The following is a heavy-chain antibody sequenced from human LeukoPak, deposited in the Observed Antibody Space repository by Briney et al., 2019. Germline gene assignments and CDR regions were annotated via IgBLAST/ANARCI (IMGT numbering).Heavy chain of an antibody. D-gene: IGHD2-2*01. V-gene: IGHV1-69*05. J-gene: IGHJ4*02. Sequence: SVKVSCKASGGTFSSYEISWVRQAPGQGLEWMGGIIPMSGTAKYAQKFQGRVTITTDKSTSTAYMELSSLRSEDTAVYYCASGTTDIVVVPATLRNYYFDYWGQGTLVTVSS. CDR1: GGTFSSYE. CDR2: IIPMSGTA. CDR3: ASGTTDIVVVPATLRNYYFDY.